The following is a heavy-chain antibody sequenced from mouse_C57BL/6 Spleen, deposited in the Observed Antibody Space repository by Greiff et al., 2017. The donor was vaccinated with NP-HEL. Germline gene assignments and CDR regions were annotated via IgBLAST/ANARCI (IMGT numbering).Heavy chain of an antibody. CDR2: INYDGSST. CDR3: ARGHDWYFDV. V-gene: IGHV5-16*01. CDR1: GFTFSDYY. D-gene: IGHD3-1*01. J-gene: IGHJ1*03. Sequence: EVMLVESEGGLVQPGRSMKLSCTASGFTFSDYYMAWVRQVPEKGLEWVANINYDGSSTYYLDSLKSRFIISRDNAKNILYLQMSSLKSEDTATYYCARGHDWYFDVWGTGTTVTVSS.